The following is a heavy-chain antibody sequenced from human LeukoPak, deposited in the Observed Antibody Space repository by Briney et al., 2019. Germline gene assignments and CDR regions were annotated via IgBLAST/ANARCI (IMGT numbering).Heavy chain of an antibody. J-gene: IGHJ4*02. Sequence: SETLSLTCTVSGGSISSSSYYWGWIRQPPGKGLEWIGIIYYSGSTYYNPSLKSRVTISVDTSKNQFSLKLSSVTAADTAVYYCARDGYSYGYGEGENPDYWGQGTLVTVSS. CDR3: ARDGYSYGYGEGENPDY. CDR1: GGSISSSSYY. V-gene: IGHV4-39*07. D-gene: IGHD5-18*01. CDR2: IYYSGST.